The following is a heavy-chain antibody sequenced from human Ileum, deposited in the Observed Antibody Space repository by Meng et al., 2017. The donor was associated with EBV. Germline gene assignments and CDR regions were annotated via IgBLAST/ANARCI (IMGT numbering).Heavy chain of an antibody. CDR1: GFSLNTGGMA. J-gene: IGHJ4*02. CDR3: ARRSFAAGSPDY. CDR2: IYWDDDK. Sequence: QITLKESRPTLVKPTPTLTLTCTFSGFSLNTGGMAVSWIRQPPGKALEWLALIYWDDDKRYSPSLKTRLTITKDTSKNQVVLTMTNMDPVDTATYYCARRSFAAGSPDYWGQGTLVTVSS. D-gene: IGHD3-10*01. V-gene: IGHV2-5*02.